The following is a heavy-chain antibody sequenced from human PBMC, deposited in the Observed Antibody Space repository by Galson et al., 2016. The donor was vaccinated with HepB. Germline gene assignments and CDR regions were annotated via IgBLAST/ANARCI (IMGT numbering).Heavy chain of an antibody. D-gene: IGHD3-3*01. CDR1: GFTFSDYY. J-gene: IGHJ6*02. V-gene: IGHV3-11*01. CDR2: ISTSGSTK. CDR3: VFDFWSGYFTMDV. Sequence: SLRLSCAASGFTFSDYYMAWIRQAPGKGLEWVSDISTSGSTKKYADSVKGRFTISRDNAKNSVFLQMNSLRAGDTAVYCCVFDFWSGYFTMDVWGQGTTVTVFS.